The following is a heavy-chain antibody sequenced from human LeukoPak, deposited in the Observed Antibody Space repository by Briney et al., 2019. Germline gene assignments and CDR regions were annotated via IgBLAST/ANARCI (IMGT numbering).Heavy chain of an antibody. J-gene: IGHJ4*02. Sequence: GGSLRLSCAASGFTFSSYAMHWVRQAPGKGLEWVANINHDGSEKYYVDSMKGRFTISRDNAKDSLHLQVNSLRAEDTAVYYCARAATTGTVDYWGQGTLITVSS. V-gene: IGHV3-7*01. CDR2: INHDGSEK. CDR3: ARAATTGTVDY. CDR1: GFTFSSYA. D-gene: IGHD6-13*01.